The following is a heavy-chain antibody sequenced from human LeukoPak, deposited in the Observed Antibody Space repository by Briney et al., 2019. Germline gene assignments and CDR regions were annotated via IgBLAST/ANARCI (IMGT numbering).Heavy chain of an antibody. CDR1: GNSISSGDNY. CDR2: IYTSGST. J-gene: IGHJ3*02. CDR3: ASAHGKGYSYGWEPDAFDI. Sequence: PSETLSLTCTVSGNSISSGDNYWSWIRQPAGKGLEWIGRIYTSGSTNYNPSLKSRVTISGDTSKNQFSLRLSSVTAADTAVYYCASAHGKGYSYGWEPDAFDIWGQGTMVTVSS. D-gene: IGHD5-18*01. V-gene: IGHV4-61*02.